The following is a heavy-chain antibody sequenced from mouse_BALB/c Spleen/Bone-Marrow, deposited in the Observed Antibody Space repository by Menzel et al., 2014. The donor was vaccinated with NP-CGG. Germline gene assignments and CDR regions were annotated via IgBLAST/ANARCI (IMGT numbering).Heavy chain of an antibody. CDR2: IYPGGGYT. CDR3: AREVRGDFDY. CDR1: GYTFTNYW. D-gene: IGHD2-14*01. J-gene: IGHJ2*01. Sequence: VQLQESGAELVRPGTSVKISCKASGYTFTNYWLGWVKQRPGHGLEWIGDIYPGGGYTNYNEKFEGKATLTADTSSSTAYMQLSSLTPEDSAVYFCAREVRGDFDYWGQGTTLTVSS. V-gene: IGHV1-63*02.